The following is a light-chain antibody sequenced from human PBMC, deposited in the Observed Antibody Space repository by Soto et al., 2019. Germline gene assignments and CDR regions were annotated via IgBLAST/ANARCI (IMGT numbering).Light chain of an antibody. Sequence: EKVMTQSPATLSVSPGERATLSCRASQSVSRNVAWYQQKPGQAPILLIYDASTRTTGIPARFSGSGSGADFTLTINSLQSEDFAVYYCQQYKSWPTFGQGTKVEIK. V-gene: IGKV3-15*01. J-gene: IGKJ1*01. CDR1: QSVSRN. CDR3: QQYKSWPT. CDR2: DAS.